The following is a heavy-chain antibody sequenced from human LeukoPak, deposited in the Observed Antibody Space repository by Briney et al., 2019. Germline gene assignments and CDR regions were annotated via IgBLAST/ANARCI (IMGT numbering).Heavy chain of an antibody. CDR3: ARGERRGWYGKVWFDP. D-gene: IGHD6-19*01. J-gene: IGHJ5*02. V-gene: IGHV1-18*01. Sequence: GASVKVSCKASGYTFTSYGISWVRQAPGQGLECMGWISAYNGNTNYAQKLQGRVTMTTDTSTSTAYMELRSLSSDDTGVYYCARGERRGWYGKVWFDPWGQGTLATVSS. CDR2: ISAYNGNT. CDR1: GYTFTSYG.